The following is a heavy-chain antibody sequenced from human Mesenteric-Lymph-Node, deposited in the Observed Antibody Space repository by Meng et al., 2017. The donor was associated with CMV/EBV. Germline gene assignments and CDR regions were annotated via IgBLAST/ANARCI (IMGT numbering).Heavy chain of an antibody. CDR3: ARDPWGWDYGGYFDL. CDR2: ISGSGGST. V-gene: IGHV3-23*01. D-gene: IGHD4-17*01. Sequence: GESLKISCAASGFTFSSYAMSWVRQAPGKGLEWVSAISGSGGSTYYADSVKGRFTISRDNSKNTLYLQMNSLRAEDTAVYYCARDPWGWDYGGYFDLWGRGTLVTVSS. J-gene: IGHJ2*01. CDR1: GFTFSSYA.